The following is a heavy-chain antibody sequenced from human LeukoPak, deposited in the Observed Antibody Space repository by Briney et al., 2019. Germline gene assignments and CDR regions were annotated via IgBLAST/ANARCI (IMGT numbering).Heavy chain of an antibody. J-gene: IGHJ5*02. CDR2: INPNSGGT. CDR3: ARDLTRAVDTFGGVMP. Sequence: ASVKVSCKASGYTFTGYYMHWVRQAPGQGLEWMGWINPNSGGTNYAQKLQGRVTMTTDTSTSTAYMELRSLRSDDTAVYYCARDLTRAVDTFGGVMPWGQGTLVTVSS. CDR1: GYTFTGYY. V-gene: IGHV1-2*02. D-gene: IGHD3-16*01.